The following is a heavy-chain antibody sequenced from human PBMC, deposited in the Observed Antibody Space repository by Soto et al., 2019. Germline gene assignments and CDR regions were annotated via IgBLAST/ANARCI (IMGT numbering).Heavy chain of an antibody. CDR1: GFTFSSYY. D-gene: IGHD1-26*01. CDR2: VNGDGSEK. CDR3: AKWGGAGRDY. V-gene: IGHV3-7*01. Sequence: EVQLVESGGGLVQPGGSLRLSCAASGFTFSSYYMSWVRQAQGKGLEWVANVNGDGSEKYYVDSVKGRFTVSRDNAKNSLYLQMNSLRAEDTAVDYCAKWGGAGRDYWGQGTLVTVSS. J-gene: IGHJ4*02.